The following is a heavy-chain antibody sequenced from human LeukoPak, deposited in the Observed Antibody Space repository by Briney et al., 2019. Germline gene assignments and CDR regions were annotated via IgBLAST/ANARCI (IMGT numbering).Heavy chain of an antibody. CDR2: IYYSGST. CDR1: GGSISSGGYY. V-gene: IGHV4-31*03. Sequence: PSQTLSLTCTVSGGSISSGGYYWSWICQHPGKGLEWIGYIYYSGSTYYNPSLKSRVTISVDTSKNQFSLKLSSVTAADTAVYYCARDGGQWLAPGAFDIWGQGTMVTVSS. J-gene: IGHJ3*02. D-gene: IGHD6-19*01. CDR3: ARDGGQWLAPGAFDI.